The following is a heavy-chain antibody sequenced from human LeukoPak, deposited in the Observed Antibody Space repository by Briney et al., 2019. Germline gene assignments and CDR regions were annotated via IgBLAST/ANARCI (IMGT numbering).Heavy chain of an antibody. J-gene: IGHJ4*02. Sequence: GGSLRLSCAASRFTFSNYWMHCVRQAPGKGLVWVSRINPDGSSTTYADSVKGRFTISRDNAKNTLSLQMNSLRAEDTAAYFCVRALFGYNANDFWGQGTLVTVSS. CDR3: VRALFGYNANDF. CDR2: INPDGSST. CDR1: RFTFSNYW. V-gene: IGHV3-74*01. D-gene: IGHD5-18*01.